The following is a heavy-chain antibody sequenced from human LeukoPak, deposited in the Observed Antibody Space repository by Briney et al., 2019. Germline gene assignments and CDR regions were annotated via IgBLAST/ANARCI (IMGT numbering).Heavy chain of an antibody. V-gene: IGHV3-23*01. CDR1: GFTFSSYA. CDR2: ISGSGGST. CDR3: AIYCTDGVCSGRHFGN. D-gene: IGHD2-8*01. Sequence: GGSLRLSCAASGFTFSSYAMSWVRQAPGKGLEWVSAISGSGGSTYYADSVKGRFTISRDNSKNTLYLQMNSLRAEDTAVYYCAIYCTDGVCSGRHFGNWGQGTLVTVSS. J-gene: IGHJ4*02.